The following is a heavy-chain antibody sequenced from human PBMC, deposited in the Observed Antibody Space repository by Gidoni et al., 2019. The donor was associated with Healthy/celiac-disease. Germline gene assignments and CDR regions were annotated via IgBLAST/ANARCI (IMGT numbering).Heavy chain of an antibody. D-gene: IGHD1-26*01. J-gene: IGHJ5*02. V-gene: IGHV3-30*18. Sequence: QVPLVESGGGVVQPGRSLRPPCAASGSTFSSYGMPWVRQAPVKGLEWVAVISYEGSNKYYADSVKGRFTISRDNSKNTLYLQMNSLRAEDTAVYYCAKDRGGSYNWFDPWGQGTLVTVSS. CDR2: ISYEGSNK. CDR1: GSTFSSYG. CDR3: AKDRGGSYNWFDP.